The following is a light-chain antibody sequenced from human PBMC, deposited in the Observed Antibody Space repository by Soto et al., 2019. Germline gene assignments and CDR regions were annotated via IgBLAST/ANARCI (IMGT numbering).Light chain of an antibody. CDR1: ESVNSAY. J-gene: IGKJ1*01. CDR3: QQYRYSPWT. V-gene: IGKV3-20*01. Sequence: EIVLTQSPVTLSLSPGERATLSCRASESVNSAYLAWYQHRPAQAPRLLIYGASSRATGVPDRFSGSGSGTEFTLTINRMETADFALYYCQQYRYSPWTFGLGTKVDIK. CDR2: GAS.